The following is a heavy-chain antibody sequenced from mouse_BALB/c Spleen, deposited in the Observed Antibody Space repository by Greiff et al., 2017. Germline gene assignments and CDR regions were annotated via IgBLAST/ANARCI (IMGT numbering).Heavy chain of an antibody. V-gene: IGHV4-1*02. CDR1: GFDFSRYW. CDR3: ARRRSPDYAMDY. J-gene: IGHJ4*01. Sequence: EVQLQESGGGLVQPGGSLKLSCAASGFDFSRYWMSWVRQAPGKGLEWIGEINPDSSTINYTPSLKDKFIIARDNAKNTLYLQMSKVTSEDTALYYCARRRSPDYAMDYWGQGTSVTVSS. CDR2: INPDSSTI.